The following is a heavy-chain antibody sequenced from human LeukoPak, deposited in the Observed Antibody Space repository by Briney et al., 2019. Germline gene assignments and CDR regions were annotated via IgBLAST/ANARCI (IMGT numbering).Heavy chain of an antibody. J-gene: IGHJ4*02. Sequence: ASVKVSCKASGYTFTSYGISWVRQAPGQGLEWIGWIGADNGNTNYAQKLQGRATMTTDTSTSTACMELRSLRSDDTAVYYCARDRELSYYDSSGLSDFDYWGQGTLVTVSS. CDR3: ARDRELSYYDSSGLSDFDY. V-gene: IGHV1-18*01. CDR2: IGADNGNT. D-gene: IGHD3-22*01. CDR1: GYTFTSYG.